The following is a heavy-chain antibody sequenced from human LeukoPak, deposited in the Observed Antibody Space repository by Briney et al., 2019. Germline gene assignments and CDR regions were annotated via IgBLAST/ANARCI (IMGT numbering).Heavy chain of an antibody. D-gene: IGHD4-17*01. CDR2: IYYSGST. CDR1: GGSISSGGYY. CDR3: ARDQGLRFATKDYYYYYGMDV. Sequence: SETLSLTCTVSGGSISSGGYYWSWIRQHPGKGLEWIGYIYYSGSTYYNPSLKSRVTISVDTSKNQFSLKLSSVTAADTAVYCCARDQGLRFATKDYYYYYGMDVWGQGTTVTVSS. J-gene: IGHJ6*02. V-gene: IGHV4-31*03.